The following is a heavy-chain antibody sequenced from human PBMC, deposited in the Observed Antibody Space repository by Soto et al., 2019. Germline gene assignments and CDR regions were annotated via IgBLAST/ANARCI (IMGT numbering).Heavy chain of an antibody. J-gene: IGHJ4*02. V-gene: IGHV1-2*02. Sequence: VRKAPGQGLEWMGWINPNSGDTNYAQKFQGRVTMTRDTSFSTAYMELSSLRSDDTAVYYCATRYSYVHFWGQGTLVTVSS. CDR3: ATRYSYVHF. D-gene: IGHD5-18*01. CDR2: INPNSGDT.